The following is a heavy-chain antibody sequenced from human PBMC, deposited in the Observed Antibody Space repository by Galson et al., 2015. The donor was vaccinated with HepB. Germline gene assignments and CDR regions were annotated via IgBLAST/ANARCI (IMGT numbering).Heavy chain of an antibody. J-gene: IGHJ6*02. CDR2: ISYDGSNK. CDR1: GFIFSSYD. Sequence: SLRLSCAASGFIFSSYDMHWVRQAPGKGLEWVAVISYDGSNKHYADSMRGRFTISRDNSKNTVHLQMNSLRAEDTAVYYCARSSRPIKSSSWNRNSYYFCGLDVWGQGTTVTVSS. V-gene: IGHV3-30-3*01. CDR3: ARSSRPIKSSSWNRNSYYFCGLDV. D-gene: IGHD6-13*01.